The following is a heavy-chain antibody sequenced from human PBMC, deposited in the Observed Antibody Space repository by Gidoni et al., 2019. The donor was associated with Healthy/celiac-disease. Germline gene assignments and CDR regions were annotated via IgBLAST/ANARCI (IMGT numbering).Heavy chain of an antibody. V-gene: IGHV3-48*02. CDR2: ISSSSSTI. D-gene: IGHD5-18*01. J-gene: IGHJ4*02. CDR3: ARDLVDTAMDLDY. Sequence: EVQLVESGGGLVQPGGSLKLSCAAAGLTFSSYSMNWVRQAPGKGLEWVSYISSSSSTIYYADSVKGRFTISRDNAKNSLYLQMNSLRDEDTAVYYCARDLVDTAMDLDYWGQGTLVTVSS. CDR1: GLTFSSYS.